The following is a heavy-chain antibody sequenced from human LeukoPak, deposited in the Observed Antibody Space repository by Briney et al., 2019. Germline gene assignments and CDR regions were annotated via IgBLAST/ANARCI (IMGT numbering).Heavy chain of an antibody. CDR3: AREPSSSNPDVSFDY. CDR2: IYYSGST. Sequence: SETLSLTCAVYGGSFSGYYWSWIRQPPGKGLEWIGSIYYSGSTYYNPSLKSRVTISVDTSKNQFSLKLSSVTAADTAVYYCAREPSSSNPDVSFDYWGQGTLVTVSS. CDR1: GGSFSGYY. J-gene: IGHJ4*02. D-gene: IGHD4-11*01. V-gene: IGHV4-34*01.